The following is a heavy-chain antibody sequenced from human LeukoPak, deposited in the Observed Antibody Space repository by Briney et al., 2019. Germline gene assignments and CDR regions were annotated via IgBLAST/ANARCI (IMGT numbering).Heavy chain of an antibody. V-gene: IGHV3-30-3*01. J-gene: IGHJ4*02. Sequence: GGSLRLSCAASGFTFSTYSLYWVRQAPGKGLEWVAVISYDGTNKYYADSVKGRFTISRDNSKNTLYLQMNSLRAEDTAVYYCAKGGSSSWYGVGYWGQGTLVTVSS. CDR3: AKGGSSSWYGVGY. CDR1: GFTFSTYS. CDR2: ISYDGTNK. D-gene: IGHD6-13*01.